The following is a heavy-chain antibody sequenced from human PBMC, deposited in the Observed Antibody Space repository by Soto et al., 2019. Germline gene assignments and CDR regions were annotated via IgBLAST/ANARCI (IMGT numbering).Heavy chain of an antibody. CDR2: IIPIFGTA. D-gene: IGHD3-3*01. J-gene: IGHJ6*02. CDR3: ARDRPYYDFWSGYYDV. V-gene: IGHV1-69*13. CDR1: GGTFSSYA. Sequence: SVKVSGKASGGTFSSYAISWVRQAPGQGLEWMGGIIPIFGTANYAQKFQGRVTITADESTSTAYMELSSLRSEDTAVYYCARDRPYYDFWSGYYDVWGQGTTVTVSS.